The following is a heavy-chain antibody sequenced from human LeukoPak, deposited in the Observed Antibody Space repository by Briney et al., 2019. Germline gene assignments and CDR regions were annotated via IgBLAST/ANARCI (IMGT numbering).Heavy chain of an antibody. CDR2: IKQDGSEK. V-gene: IGHV3-7*03. J-gene: IGHJ5*02. Sequence: GGSLRLSCAASGSTFTSYSMSWVRQAPGKGLEWVANIKQDGSEKYYVDSVKGRFTISRDNAKNSLYLQMNSLRAEDTAVYYCASDNEATYYDFWSGFRRHNWFDPWGQGTLVTVSS. CDR3: ASDNEATYYDFWSGFRRHNWFDP. CDR1: GSTFTSYS. D-gene: IGHD3-3*01.